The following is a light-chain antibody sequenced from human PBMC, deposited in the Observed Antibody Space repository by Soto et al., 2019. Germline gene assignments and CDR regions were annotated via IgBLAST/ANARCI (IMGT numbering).Light chain of an antibody. V-gene: IGKV1-39*01. Sequence: DIQMTQSPSSLSASVGDRVTITCRARQSISSYLNWYQQKPGKAPKLLIYAASSLQSGVPSRFSGSGSGTEFTLTISSLQPEDFATYYCQQSYSTPRTFGQGTKVEIK. CDR2: AAS. CDR1: QSISSY. J-gene: IGKJ1*01. CDR3: QQSYSTPRT.